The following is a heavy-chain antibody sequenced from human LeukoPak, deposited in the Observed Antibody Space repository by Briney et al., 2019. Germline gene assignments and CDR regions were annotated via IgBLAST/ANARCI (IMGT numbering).Heavy chain of an antibody. V-gene: IGHV3-30-3*01. Sequence: GRSLRLSCAASGFTFSSYAMHWVRQAPGKGLEWVAVISYDGSNKYYADSVKGRFTISRDNSKNTLYLQMNSLRAEDTAVYYCARGYGNYDFWSGNYYGMDVWGQGTRSPSP. CDR3: ARGYGNYDFWSGNYYGMDV. D-gene: IGHD3-3*01. CDR1: GFTFSSYA. CDR2: ISYDGSNK. J-gene: IGHJ6*02.